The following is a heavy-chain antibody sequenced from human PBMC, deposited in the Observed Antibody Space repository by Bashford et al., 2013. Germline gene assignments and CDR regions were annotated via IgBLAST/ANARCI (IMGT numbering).Heavy chain of an antibody. CDR2: INPNSGGT. CDR3: AREMSPYSSGWYISFDC. CDR1: GYTFTGYY. V-gene: IGHV1-2*02. Sequence: ASVKVSCKASGYTFTGYYMHWVRQAPGQGLEWMGWINPNSGGTNYAQKFQGRVTMTRDTSISTAYMELSRLRSDDTAVYYCAREMSPYSSGWYISFDCVGPGTWSTVSS. D-gene: IGHD6-19*01. J-gene: IGHJ4*02.